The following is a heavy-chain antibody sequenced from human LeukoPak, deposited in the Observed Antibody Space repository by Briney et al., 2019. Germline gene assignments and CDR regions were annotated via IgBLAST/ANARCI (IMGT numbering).Heavy chain of an antibody. CDR3: AREEQQLDYCFDY. CDR2: IWYDGSNK. D-gene: IGHD6-13*01. CDR1: GFTFSSYG. Sequence: GRSLRLSCAASGFTFSSYGMHWVRQAPGKGLEWVAVIWYDGSNKYYADSVKGRFTISRDNSKNTLYLQMNSLRAEDTAVYYCAREEQQLDYCFDYWGQGTLVTVSS. J-gene: IGHJ4*02. V-gene: IGHV3-33*01.